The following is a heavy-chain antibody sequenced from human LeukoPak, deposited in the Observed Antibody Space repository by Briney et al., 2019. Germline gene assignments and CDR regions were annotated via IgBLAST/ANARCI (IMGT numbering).Heavy chain of an antibody. J-gene: IGHJ3*02. V-gene: IGHV3-23*01. CDR2: ISGSGGST. CDR1: GFTFSSYA. Sequence: GGSLRLSCAASGFTFSSYAMSWVRQAPGKGLEWVSAISGSGGSTYYADSVKGRFTISRDNSKNTLYLQMNSPRAEDTAVYYCAASYYYDSSGLHAFDIWGQGTMVTVSS. CDR3: AASYYYDSSGLHAFDI. D-gene: IGHD3-22*01.